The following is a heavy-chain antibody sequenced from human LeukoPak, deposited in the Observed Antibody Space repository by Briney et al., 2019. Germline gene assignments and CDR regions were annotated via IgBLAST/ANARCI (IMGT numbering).Heavy chain of an antibody. D-gene: IGHD4/OR15-4a*01. CDR3: ARGFGAHGFDY. CDR1: GFTFSSYS. V-gene: IGHV3-21*01. J-gene: IGHJ4*02. Sequence: GGSLRLSCAASGFTFSSYSMNWVRQAPGKGLEWVSSISSGSTYIYYADSVKGRFTISRDNAKNSLYLQMNSLRAEDTAVYYCARGFGAHGFDYWGQGTLVTVSS. CDR2: ISSGSTYI.